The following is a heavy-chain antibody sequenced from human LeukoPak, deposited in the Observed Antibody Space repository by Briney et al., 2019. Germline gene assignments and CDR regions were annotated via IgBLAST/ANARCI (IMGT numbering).Heavy chain of an antibody. D-gene: IGHD4/OR15-4a*01. CDR1: GFTFSDYG. J-gene: IGHJ4*02. CDR2: IWYDGSNK. V-gene: IGHV3-33*01. Sequence: PGRSLRLSCAASGFTFSDYGMHWVRQAPGKGLEWVAVIWYDGSNKYYADSVRGRFTISRDNSKNTVYLQMNSLGAEDTAVYYCARGYSANSGSFEYWGQGILVTVSS. CDR3: ARGYSANSGSFEY.